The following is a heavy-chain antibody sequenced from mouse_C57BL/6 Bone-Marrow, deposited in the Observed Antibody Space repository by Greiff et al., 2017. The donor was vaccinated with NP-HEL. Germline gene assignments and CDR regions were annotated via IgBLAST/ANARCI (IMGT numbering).Heavy chain of an antibody. J-gene: IGHJ2*01. CDR3: ARDGGYYYGSPSDY. V-gene: IGHV1-61*01. CDR2: IYPSDSET. CDR1: GYTFTSYW. D-gene: IGHD1-1*01. Sequence: QVQLQQPGAELVRPGSSVKLSCKASGYTFTSYWMDWVKQRPGQGLEWIGNIYPSDSETHYNQKFKDKATLTVDKSSSTAYMQLSSLTSEDSAVYYCARDGGYYYGSPSDYWGQGTTLTVSS.